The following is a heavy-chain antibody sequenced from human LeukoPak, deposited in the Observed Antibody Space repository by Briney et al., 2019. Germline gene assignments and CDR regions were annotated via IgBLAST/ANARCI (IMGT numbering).Heavy chain of an antibody. CDR2: ISGSDGST. CDR3: ARDAGGSGYPVMAFDI. D-gene: IGHD3-22*01. CDR1: GFTFSSYA. Sequence: GGSLRLSCAASGFTFSSYAMSWVRQAPGKGLEWVSGISGSDGSTNYADSVKGRFTISRENSKNSLYLQMNSLRAEDTAVYYCARDAGGSGYPVMAFDIWGQGTMVTVSS. V-gene: IGHV3-23*01. J-gene: IGHJ3*02.